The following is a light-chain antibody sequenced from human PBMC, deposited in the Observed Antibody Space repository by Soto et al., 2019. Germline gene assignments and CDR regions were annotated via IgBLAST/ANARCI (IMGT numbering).Light chain of an antibody. J-gene: IGKJ1*01. CDR1: QSISSY. CDR2: AAS. Sequence: DIQMTQSPSSLSASVGARVPITCRASQSISSYLNWYQQKPGKAPKLLIYAASSLQSGVPSRFSGSGSGTDFTLTISSLQPEDFATYYCQQSYTTWTFGQGTKVDIK. CDR3: QQSYTTWT. V-gene: IGKV1-39*01.